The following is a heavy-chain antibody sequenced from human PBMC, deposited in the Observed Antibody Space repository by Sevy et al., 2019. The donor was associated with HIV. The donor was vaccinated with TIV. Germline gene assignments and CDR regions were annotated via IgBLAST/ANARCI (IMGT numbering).Heavy chain of an antibody. Sequence: GGSLRLSCAASGFTFSSYEMNWVRQAPGKGLEWVSYISNSGTTISYSDSVRGRISISRDNARNSLYLQMNSLRAEDTAVYYCARDLPPSATTVAHFDYWGQGTLVTVFS. CDR3: ARDLPPSATTVAHFDY. CDR2: ISNSGTTI. CDR1: GFTFSSYE. J-gene: IGHJ4*02. V-gene: IGHV3-48*03. D-gene: IGHD4-17*01.